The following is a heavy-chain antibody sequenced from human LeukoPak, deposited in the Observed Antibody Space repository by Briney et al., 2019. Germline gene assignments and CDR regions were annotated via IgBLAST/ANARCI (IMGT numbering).Heavy chain of an antibody. V-gene: IGHV4-31*03. Sequence: SETLSLTCTVSGGSITSGGYYWSWIRQHPGKGLEWIGYIYYSGSTYYNPSLKSRVTISVDTSKNQFSLKLSSVTAADTAVYYCAISNYGDCYFDYWGQGTLVTVSS. CDR1: GGSITSGGYY. D-gene: IGHD4-17*01. CDR2: IYYSGST. J-gene: IGHJ4*02. CDR3: AISNYGDCYFDY.